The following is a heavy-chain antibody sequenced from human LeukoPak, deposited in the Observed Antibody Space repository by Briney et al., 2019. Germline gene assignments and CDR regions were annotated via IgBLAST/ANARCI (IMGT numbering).Heavy chain of an antibody. J-gene: IGHJ5*02. CDR1: GGSISSYY. D-gene: IGHD6-6*01. CDR3: ASSSSINWFDP. V-gene: IGHV4-4*09. Sequence: SETLSLTCTVSGGSISSYYWSWIRQPPGKGREWIGYIYTSGSTNYNPSLKSRVTISVDTPKNQFYLKLSSVTAADTAVYYCASSSSINWFDPWGQGTLVTVSS. CDR2: IYTSGST.